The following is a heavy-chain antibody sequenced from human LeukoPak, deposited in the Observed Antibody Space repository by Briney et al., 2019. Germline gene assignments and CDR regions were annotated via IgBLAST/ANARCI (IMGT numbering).Heavy chain of an antibody. CDR2: TSFDGTNK. Sequence: GTSLRLSCAASGFAFSTYGMHWVRQAPGKGLEWVAVTSFDGTNKNYADSVKGRFTISRDNSKNTLFLQMNSLRAEDTAVCYCAKKSPGTYYAPPDYWGQGTLVTVSS. D-gene: IGHD3-10*01. CDR1: GFAFSTYG. CDR3: AKKSPGTYYAPPDY. J-gene: IGHJ4*02. V-gene: IGHV3-30*18.